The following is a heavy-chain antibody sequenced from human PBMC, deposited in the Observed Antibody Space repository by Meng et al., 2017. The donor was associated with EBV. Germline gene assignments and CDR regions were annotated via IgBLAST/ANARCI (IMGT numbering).Heavy chain of an antibody. CDR3: ARDFCGGDCYLFDY. J-gene: IGHJ4*02. CDR2: IKPIGGST. D-gene: IGHD2-21*01. V-gene: IGHV1-46*01. Sequence: QVPSVLSGDYVKDAGSSVKVSCKALGYPFSCYYMSWVRQAPGQGLEWMGIIKPIGGSTSYAQKLQGRVTMTGDTSTSTVYMELSSLRSEDTAVYYCARDFCGGDCYLFDYWGQGTLVTVPS. CDR1: GYPFSCYY.